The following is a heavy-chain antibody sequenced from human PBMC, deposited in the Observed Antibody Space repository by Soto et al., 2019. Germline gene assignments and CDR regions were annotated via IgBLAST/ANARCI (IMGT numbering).Heavy chain of an antibody. CDR1: GGTFSSYA. CDR2: IIPISGTA. D-gene: IGHD2-2*01. CDR3: ARSQGSSTSLEIYYYYYYGMDV. J-gene: IGHJ6*02. Sequence: GASGKVSCKASGGTFSSYAIIWVRQAPGQGLEWMGGIIPISGTANYAQKFQGRVTITADESTSTAYMELSSLRSEDTAVYYCARSQGSSTSLEIYYYYYYGMDVWGQGTTVTVSS. V-gene: IGHV1-69*13.